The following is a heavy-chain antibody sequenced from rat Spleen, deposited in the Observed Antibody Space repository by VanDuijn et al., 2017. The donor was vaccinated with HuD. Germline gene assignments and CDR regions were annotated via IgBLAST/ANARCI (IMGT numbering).Heavy chain of an antibody. V-gene: IGHV5-46*01. CDR3: ARRHYGYTDYFDY. CDR2: ISYGDSSGHSGT. CDR1: GFIFSSFP. Sequence: EVQLVESGGGLVQPGRSMKLSCAASGFIFSSFPMAWVRQAPTTGLEWVATISYGDSSGHSGTYYRDSVRGRFTISRDDAKSTLSLQMDSLRSEDTATYYCARRHYGYTDYFDYWGQGVMVTVSS. D-gene: IGHD1-9*01. J-gene: IGHJ2*01.